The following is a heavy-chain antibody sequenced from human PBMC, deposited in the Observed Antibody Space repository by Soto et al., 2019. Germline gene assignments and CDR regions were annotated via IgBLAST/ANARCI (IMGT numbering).Heavy chain of an antibody. D-gene: IGHD3-22*01. Sequence: LRLSCAASGFTFSSYWMSWVRQAPGKGLEWVANIKQDGSEKYYVDSVKGRFTISRDNAKNSLYLQMNSLRAADTAVYYCARDRPGYYYDSSGYHTELYYFDYWGQGTLVTVSS. V-gene: IGHV3-7*03. J-gene: IGHJ4*02. CDR1: GFTFSSYW. CDR2: IKQDGSEK. CDR3: ARDRPGYYYDSSGYHTELYYFDY.